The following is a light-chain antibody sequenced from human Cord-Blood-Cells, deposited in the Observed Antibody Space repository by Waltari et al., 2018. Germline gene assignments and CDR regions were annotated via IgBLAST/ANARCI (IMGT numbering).Light chain of an antibody. V-gene: IGKV1-39*01. CDR1: QSISSY. J-gene: IGKJ2*01. Sequence: DIQMTQSPSSQSASVGDRVTITCRASQSISSYLNWYQQKPGKAPKLLIYAASSLQSGVPSRFSGSGSGTDFTLTINSLQPEDFATYYCQQSYSTPMYTFGQGTKLEIK. CDR3: QQSYSTPMYT. CDR2: AAS.